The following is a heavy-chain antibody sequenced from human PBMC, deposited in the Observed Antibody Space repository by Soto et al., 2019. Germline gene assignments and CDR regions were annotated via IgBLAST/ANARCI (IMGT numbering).Heavy chain of an antibody. CDR1: GGSIRGPD. Sequence: ASETLSLTCTVSGGSIRGPDWGWIRQPPGKGLEWIGYIYYNGGTKYNPSLKSRVTISLDTSKSQFSLKLSSVTAADTAMFYCARGKEDYYFGMDVWGQGTTVTVSS. CDR2: IYYNGGT. CDR3: ARGKEDYYFGMDV. J-gene: IGHJ6*02. V-gene: IGHV4-59*11.